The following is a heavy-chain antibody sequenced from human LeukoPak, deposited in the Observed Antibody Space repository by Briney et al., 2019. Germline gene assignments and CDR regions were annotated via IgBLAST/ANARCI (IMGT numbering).Heavy chain of an antibody. V-gene: IGHV4-59*08. CDR2: MDYSGST. J-gene: IGHJ6*03. CDR3: ARVQYSSSSGYGYYYYYYMDV. CDR1: GGSISSYY. Sequence: SETLSLTCTVSGGSISSYYWSWIRQPPGKGLEWIAYMDYSGSTFYNPSLKSRVSTSVDTSKNQFSLKVRSVTAADTAVYYCARVQYSSSSGYGYYYYYYMDVWGKGTTVTVSS. D-gene: IGHD6-6*01.